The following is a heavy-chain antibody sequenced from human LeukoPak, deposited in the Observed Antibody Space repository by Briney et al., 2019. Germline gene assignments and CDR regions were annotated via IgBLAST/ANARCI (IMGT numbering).Heavy chain of an antibody. V-gene: IGHV7-4-1*02. CDR2: INPNTANP. D-gene: IGHD3-22*01. J-gene: IGHJ3*02. Sequence: ASVKVSCKASGYTFTSYYMHWVRQAPGQGLEWMGWINPNTANPTYAQDFTGRFVFSLDTSVNTAYLQISSLKAEDTAVYYCARGAKDSSGYSPTYAFDIWGQGTMVTVSS. CDR1: GYTFTSYY. CDR3: ARGAKDSSGYSPTYAFDI.